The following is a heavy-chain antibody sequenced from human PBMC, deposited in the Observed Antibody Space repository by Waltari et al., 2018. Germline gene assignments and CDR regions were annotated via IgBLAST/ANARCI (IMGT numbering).Heavy chain of an antibody. V-gene: IGHV3-23*03. D-gene: IGHD4-17*01. Sequence: EVQLLESGGGLVQPGWSLRLSCAASGFTFSRSALSWVRQAPGKGLEWFSGIYSGGSTDYADSVKGRFTTSRDNSKNTRYLQMNSLRDEDTAMYYCARDLYGDPEGYYYGMDVWGQGTTVTVSS. CDR2: IYSGGST. J-gene: IGHJ6*02. CDR3: ARDLYGDPEGYYYGMDV. CDR1: GFTFSRSA.